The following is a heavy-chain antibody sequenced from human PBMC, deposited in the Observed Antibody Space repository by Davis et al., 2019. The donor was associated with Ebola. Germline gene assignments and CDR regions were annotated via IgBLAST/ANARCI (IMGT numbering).Heavy chain of an antibody. D-gene: IGHD6-19*01. CDR2: IFYIGTS. CDR1: GDSIRTFY. J-gene: IGHJ4*02. CDR3: AVVAGRSDFDY. Sequence: SETLSLTCTVSGDSIRTFYWRWIRHPPGQGMARIGSIFYIGTSNYNPSLKSRVTISLDTSRNQISMKLSSVTATDTAVYYCAVVAGRSDFDYWGQGNLVTVSS. V-gene: IGHV4-59*08.